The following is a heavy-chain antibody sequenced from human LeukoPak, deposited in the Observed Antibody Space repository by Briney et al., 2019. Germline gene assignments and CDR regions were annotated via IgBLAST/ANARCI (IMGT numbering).Heavy chain of an antibody. V-gene: IGHV4-4*09. CDR2: IYTSGST. Sequence: PSATLSLTCTVSGGSISSYYWSWIRQPPGKGLEWIGYIYTSGSTNYNPSLKSRVTISVDTSKNQFSLKLSSVTAADTAVYYCAGYDFWSGYYSGWGQGTLVTVSS. CDR1: GGSISSYY. CDR3: AGYDFWSGYYSG. J-gene: IGHJ4*02. D-gene: IGHD3-3*01.